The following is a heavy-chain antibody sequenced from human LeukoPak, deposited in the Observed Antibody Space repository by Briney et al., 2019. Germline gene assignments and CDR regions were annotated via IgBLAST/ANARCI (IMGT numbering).Heavy chain of an antibody. J-gene: IGHJ4*02. CDR1: GFTFSSSW. CDR2: FNTDGKTT. Sequence: GGSLRLSCVASGFTFSSSWMHWVRQAPGKGLVWVSRFNTDGKTTTYADSVKGRFTISRDNTKNTLYPQMNSLNAEDTALYYCAGDYPPYWGQGTLVTVSS. V-gene: IGHV3-74*01. CDR3: AGDYPPY.